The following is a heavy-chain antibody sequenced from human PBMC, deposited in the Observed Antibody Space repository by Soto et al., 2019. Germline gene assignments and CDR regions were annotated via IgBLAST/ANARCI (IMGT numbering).Heavy chain of an antibody. CDR1: GYTFTAYN. V-gene: IGHV1-2*02. CDR3: ARVFSMARGAPLGY. D-gene: IGHD3-10*01. J-gene: IGHJ4*02. CDR2: INPNSGDT. Sequence: ASVKVSCKASGYTFTAYNIHWVRQAPGQGLEWMGWINPNSGDTKYAQKFEGRVTMTRDTSTSTAYMELSGLRSDDTAVDYCARVFSMARGAPLGYWGQGALVTVSS.